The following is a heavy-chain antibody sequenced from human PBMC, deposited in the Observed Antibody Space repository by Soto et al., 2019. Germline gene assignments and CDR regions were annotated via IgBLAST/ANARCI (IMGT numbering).Heavy chain of an antibody. CDR1: GYTFTSYA. CDR2: INAGNGNT. CDR3: AREESSWYYYCYIDV. J-gene: IGHJ6*03. Sequence: QVRLVQSGAEEKKPGASVKVSCKASGYTFTSYAMHWVRQAPGQRPDMLRRINAGNGNTNYSQKFQGRVTITRDTAASTAYMEVSSLRSEDTAVYYCAREESSWYYYCYIDVWGKGTTVTVSS. D-gene: IGHD6-13*01. V-gene: IGHV1-3*05.